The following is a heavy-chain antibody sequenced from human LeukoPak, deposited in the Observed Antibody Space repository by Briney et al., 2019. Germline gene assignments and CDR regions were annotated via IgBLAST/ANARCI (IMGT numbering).Heavy chain of an antibody. D-gene: IGHD6-19*01. V-gene: IGHV1-24*01. J-gene: IGHJ4*02. CDR3: ATLPKEQWLVIDYYFDY. CDR1: GYTLTELS. CDR2: FDPEDGET. Sequence: ASVKVSCKVSGYTLTELSMHWVRQAHGKGLEWMGGFDPEDGETIYAQKFQGRVTMTEDTSTDTAYMELSSLRSEDTAVYYCATLPKEQWLVIDYYFDYWGQGTLVTVSS.